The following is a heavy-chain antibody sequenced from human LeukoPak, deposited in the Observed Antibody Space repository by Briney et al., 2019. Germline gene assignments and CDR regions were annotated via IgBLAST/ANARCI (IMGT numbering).Heavy chain of an antibody. CDR3: ARDRVTSRNYYFDD. V-gene: IGHV3-66*01. J-gene: IGHJ4*02. CDR2: IYSGGIT. D-gene: IGHD1-7*01. CDR1: GFTISDSF. Sequence: GGSLRLSCAASGFTISDSFMSWVRQAPGKGLEWVSVIYSGGITYYADSVKGRFTVSRDDSKNTLSLQMNSLRAEDTSIYYCARDRVTSRNYYFDDWGQGTLVTVSS.